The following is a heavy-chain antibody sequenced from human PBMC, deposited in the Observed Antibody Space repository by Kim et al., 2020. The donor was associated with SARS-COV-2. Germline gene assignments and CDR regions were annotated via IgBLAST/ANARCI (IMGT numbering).Heavy chain of an antibody. D-gene: IGHD5-12*01. Sequence: SETLSLTCTVSGGSISSGSYYWSWIRQPAGKGLEWIGRIYTSGSTNYNPSLKSRVTISVDTSKNQFSLKLSSVTAADTAVYYCARERKEMATLDYYYYGMDVWGQGTTVTVPS. V-gene: IGHV4-61*02. J-gene: IGHJ6*02. CDR3: ARERKEMATLDYYYYGMDV. CDR2: IYTSGST. CDR1: GGSISSGSYY.